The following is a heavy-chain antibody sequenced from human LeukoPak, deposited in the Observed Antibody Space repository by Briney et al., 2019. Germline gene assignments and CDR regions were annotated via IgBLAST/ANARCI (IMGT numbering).Heavy chain of an antibody. CDR2: INPNSGGT. D-gene: IGHD1-26*01. CDR3: ARGGSYLSAFDI. Sequence: ASVKVSCKASGYNFTGYYMHWVRQAPGQGLEWMGWINPNSGGTNYAQKLQGRVTMTTDTSTSTAYMELRSLRSDDTAVYYCARGGSYLSAFDIWGQGTMVTVSS. J-gene: IGHJ3*02. CDR1: GYNFTGYY. V-gene: IGHV1-2*02.